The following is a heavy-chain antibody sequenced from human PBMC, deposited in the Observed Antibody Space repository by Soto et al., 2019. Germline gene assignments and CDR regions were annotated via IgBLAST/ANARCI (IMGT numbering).Heavy chain of an antibody. CDR3: VRVGSGSYSWRDP. CDR2: INTDGGTT. D-gene: IGHD1-26*01. Sequence: EMQLEESGGDLVQPGGSLRLSCTASGFIFSSYWMHWVRQAPGKGLVWVSRINTDGGTTTYAESVKGRFTISRDNARNTLYLQMNSLRPEDTALYYCVRVGSGSYSWRDPWGQGTLVTVSS. V-gene: IGHV3-74*01. CDR1: GFIFSSYW. J-gene: IGHJ5*02.